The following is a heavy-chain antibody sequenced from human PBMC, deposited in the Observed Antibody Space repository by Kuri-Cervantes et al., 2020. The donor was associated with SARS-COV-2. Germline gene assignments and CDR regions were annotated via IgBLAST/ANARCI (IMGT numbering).Heavy chain of an antibody. CDR1: GFTFSNYW. D-gene: IGHD3-10*01. J-gene: IGHJ6*03. Sequence: LSLTCAASGFTFSNYWMFWVRQAPGKGLVWLSRISNDATTTAYADSVKGRFTISRENAKNSLYLQMNSLRAGDTAVYYCARGLWFGELPHYYYYYMDVWGKGTTVTVSS. CDR2: ISNDATTT. CDR3: ARGLWFGELPHYYYYYMDV. V-gene: IGHV3-74*01.